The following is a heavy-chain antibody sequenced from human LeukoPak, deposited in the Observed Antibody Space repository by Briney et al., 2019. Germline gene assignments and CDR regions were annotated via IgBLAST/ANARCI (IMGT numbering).Heavy chain of an antibody. D-gene: IGHD2-2*01. J-gene: IGHJ4*02. CDR3: ANIYCSSTSCPDY. CDR1: GFTFSSYG. CDR2: IRYDGSNK. Sequence: RGSLRLSCAASGFTFSSYGMHWVRQAPGKGLEWVAFIRYDGSNKYYADSVKGRFTISRDNSKSTLYLQMNSLRAEDTAVYYCANIYCSSTSCPDYWGQGTLVTVSS. V-gene: IGHV3-30*02.